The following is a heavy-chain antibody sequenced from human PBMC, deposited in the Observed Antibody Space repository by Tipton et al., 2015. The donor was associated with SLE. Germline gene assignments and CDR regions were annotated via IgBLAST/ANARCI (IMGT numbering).Heavy chain of an antibody. CDR1: GYTFTSYF. J-gene: IGHJ4*02. Sequence: QVQLVQSGADVKKPGASVKVSCKASGYTFTSYFINWLRQAPGQGLEWMGLVNTFGGITTYAQKFQGRVSMTRDTSTSTAFLELSSLRSEDTAMYYCARDESGYSYGYDYWGQGTLVTVSS. CDR3: ARDESGYSYGYDY. V-gene: IGHV1-46*01. D-gene: IGHD5-18*01. CDR2: VNTFGGIT.